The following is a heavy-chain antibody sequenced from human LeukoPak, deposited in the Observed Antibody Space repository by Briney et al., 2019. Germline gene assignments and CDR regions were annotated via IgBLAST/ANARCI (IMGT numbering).Heavy chain of an antibody. V-gene: IGHV1-2*02. Sequence: ASVKVSFKASGYTFTSYYMHWVRQAPGQGLEWMGWINPNSGGTNYAQKFQGRVTMTRDTSISTAYMELSRLRSDDTAVYYCARLLWFGELSTRTRRYFDYWGQGTLVTVSS. J-gene: IGHJ4*02. D-gene: IGHD3-10*01. CDR3: ARLLWFGELSTRTRRYFDY. CDR1: GYTFTSYY. CDR2: INPNSGGT.